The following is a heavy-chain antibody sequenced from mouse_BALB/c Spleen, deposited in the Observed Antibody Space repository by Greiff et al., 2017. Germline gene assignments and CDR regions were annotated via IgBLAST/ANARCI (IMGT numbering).Heavy chain of an antibody. V-gene: IGHV5-6-4*01. D-gene: IGHD2-2*01. CDR1: GFTFSSYT. Sequence: EVKLMESGGGLVKPGGSLKLSCAASGFTFSSYTMSWVRQTPEKRLEWVATISSGGSYTYYPDSVKGRFTISRDNAKNTLYLQMSSLKSEDTAMYYCTRGPIYYGYDGGFAYWGQGTLVTVSA. J-gene: IGHJ3*01. CDR2: ISSGGSYT. CDR3: TRGPIYYGYDGGFAY.